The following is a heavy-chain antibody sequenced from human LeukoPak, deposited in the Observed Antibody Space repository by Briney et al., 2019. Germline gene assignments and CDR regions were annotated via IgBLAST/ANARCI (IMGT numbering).Heavy chain of an antibody. V-gene: IGHV1-69*04. CDR3: ARDRSPFVVAATQDAFDI. J-gene: IGHJ3*02. D-gene: IGHD2-15*01. Sequence: ASVKVSCKASGGTFSSYAISWVRQAPGQGLEWMGRIIPILGIANYAQKFQGRVTITADKSTSTAYMELSSLRSEDTAVYYCARDRSPFVVAATQDAFDIWGQGTMVTVSS. CDR2: IIPILGIA. CDR1: GGTFSSYA.